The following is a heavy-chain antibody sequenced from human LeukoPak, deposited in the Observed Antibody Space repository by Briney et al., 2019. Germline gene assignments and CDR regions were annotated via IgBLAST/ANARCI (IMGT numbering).Heavy chain of an antibody. J-gene: IGHJ4*02. CDR3: ARETRGYSSSWTPGDY. CDR2: ISSGSSTI. CDR1: GFTFSSYS. Sequence: GSLRLSCAASGFTFSSYSMNWVRQAPGKGLEWVSYISSGSSTIYYADSVKGRFTIDRDNAKNSLYLQMNSLRDEDTAVYYCARETRGYSSSWTPGDYWGQGTLVTVSS. D-gene: IGHD6-13*01. V-gene: IGHV3-48*02.